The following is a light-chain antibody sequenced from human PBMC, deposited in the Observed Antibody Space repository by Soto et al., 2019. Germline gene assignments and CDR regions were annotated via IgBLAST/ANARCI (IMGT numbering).Light chain of an antibody. CDR2: AAS. Sequence: DIPMTQSPSSLSASVGDRVTITCRASQSISSYLNWYQQKPGKAPKLLIYAASSLQIGVPSRFSGSGSGTDFTLTISSLQPEDFATYYCQQSYSTLFTFGPGTKVDIK. V-gene: IGKV1-39*01. J-gene: IGKJ3*01. CDR1: QSISSY. CDR3: QQSYSTLFT.